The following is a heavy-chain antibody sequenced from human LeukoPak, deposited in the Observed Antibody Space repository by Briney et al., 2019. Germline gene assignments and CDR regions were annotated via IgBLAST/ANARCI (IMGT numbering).Heavy chain of an antibody. Sequence: GGSLRLSCAASGFTFSSYAMSWVRQAPGKGLEWVSAISGSGGSTYYADSVKGRFTISRDNSKNTLYLQMNSLRAEDTAVYYCAKKSIPYCSSTSCTYYFDYWGQGALVTVSS. J-gene: IGHJ4*02. D-gene: IGHD2-2*01. CDR2: ISGSGGST. CDR1: GFTFSSYA. CDR3: AKKSIPYCSSTSCTYYFDY. V-gene: IGHV3-23*01.